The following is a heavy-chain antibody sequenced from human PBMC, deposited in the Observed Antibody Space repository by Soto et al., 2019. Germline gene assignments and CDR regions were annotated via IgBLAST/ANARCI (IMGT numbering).Heavy chain of an antibody. CDR1: GYTFTSYG. CDR2: ISAYNGNT. V-gene: IGHV1-18*01. Sequence: ASVKVSCKASGYTFTSYGVSWVRQAPGQGLEWMGWISAYNGNTNYAQKLQGRVTMTTDTSPSTAYMELRSLRSDDTAVYYCAVDFWSGSLVGYWGQGTLVTVSS. D-gene: IGHD3-3*01. CDR3: AVDFWSGSLVGY. J-gene: IGHJ4*02.